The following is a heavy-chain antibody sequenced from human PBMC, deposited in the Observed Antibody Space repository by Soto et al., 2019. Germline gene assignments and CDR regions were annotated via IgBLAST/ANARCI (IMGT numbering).Heavy chain of an antibody. CDR3: AIAPGSGGMDV. J-gene: IGHJ6*02. D-gene: IGHD3-10*01. CDR1: GYTFTSYA. V-gene: IGHV1-3*01. CDR2: INAGNGNT. Sequence: QVQLVQSGAEVKKPGASVKVSCKASGYTFTSYAIHWVRQAPGQRLEWMGWINAGNGNTKYSQKFQGRVTITRDTSASTAYMELSSLTYEDTAVYYCAIAPGSGGMDVWGQGTTVTVSS.